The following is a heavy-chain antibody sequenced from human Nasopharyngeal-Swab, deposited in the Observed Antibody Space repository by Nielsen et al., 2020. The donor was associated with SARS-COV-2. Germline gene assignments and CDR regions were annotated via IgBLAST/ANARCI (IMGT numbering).Heavy chain of an antibody. CDR2: ISSSGSTI. J-gene: IGHJ6*02. CDR1: GFTFSSYE. V-gene: IGHV3-48*03. D-gene: IGHD2-8*01. CDR3: ARDMLSYRVYYYYGMDV. Sequence: GGSLRLSCAASGFTFSSYEMNWVRQAPGKGLEWVSYISSSGSTIYYADSVKGRFTISRDNAKNLLYLQMNSLRAEDTAVYYRARDMLSYRVYYYYGMDVWGQGTTVTVSS.